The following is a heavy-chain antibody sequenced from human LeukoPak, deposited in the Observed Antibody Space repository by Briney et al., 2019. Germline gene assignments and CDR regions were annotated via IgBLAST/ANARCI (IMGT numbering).Heavy chain of an antibody. D-gene: IGHD3-22*01. V-gene: IGHV1-24*01. Sequence: ASVKVSCKVSGYTLTELSMHWVRQAPGKGLEWMGGFDPEDGETIYAQKFQGRVTMTEDTSTDTAYMELSSLRSEDTAVYYCARDRNPPYYDTSGHYPHYFDYWGQGTLVTVSS. CDR1: GYTLTELS. J-gene: IGHJ4*02. CDR3: ARDRNPPYYDTSGHYPHYFDY. CDR2: FDPEDGET.